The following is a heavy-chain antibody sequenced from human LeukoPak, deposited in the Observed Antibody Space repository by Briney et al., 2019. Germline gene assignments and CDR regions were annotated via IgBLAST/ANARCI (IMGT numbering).Heavy chain of an antibody. CDR2: ISSSGSTI. CDR3: ASPQGHMGAEQGGPYD. D-gene: IGHD3-16*01. Sequence: PGGSLRLSCAASVFTCSDYYMSWIRQAPGKGLEWVSYISSSGSTIYYADSVKGRFTISRDNAKNSLYLQMNSLRAEDTAVYYCASPQGHMGAEQGGPYDWGQGTLVTVSS. J-gene: IGHJ4*02. V-gene: IGHV3-11*04. CDR1: VFTCSDYY.